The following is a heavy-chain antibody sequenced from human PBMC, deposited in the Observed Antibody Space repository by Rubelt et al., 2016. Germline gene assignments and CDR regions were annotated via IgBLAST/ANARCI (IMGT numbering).Heavy chain of an antibody. CDR2: IYYSGRT. J-gene: IGHJ6*02. D-gene: IGHD2-2*01. CDR1: GGSISSYY. CDR3: ARVNYAEYYGLDV. Sequence: QVELQESGPGLVKPSETLSLTCTVSGGSISSYYWTWIRHPPGKGLEWIGSIYYSGRTYDNPSLKSRVTISVDTSKNQFSLKLSSVTTADTAVYYCARVNYAEYYGLDVWGQGTTVTVSS. V-gene: IGHV4-59*12.